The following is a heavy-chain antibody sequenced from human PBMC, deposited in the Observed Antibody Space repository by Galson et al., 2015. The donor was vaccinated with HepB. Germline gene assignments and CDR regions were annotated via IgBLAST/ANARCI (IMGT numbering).Heavy chain of an antibody. J-gene: IGHJ6*02. D-gene: IGHD3-3*01. Sequence: SLRLSCAASGFTFRSYWMSWVRQAPGKGLEWVANIKQDGSEKYYVDYVKGRFTISRDNAKNSLYLQMNSLRAEDTAVYYCARDRRRMYYDFWSRTPDYYGMDVWGQGTTVTVS. CDR3: ARDRRRMYYDFWSRTPDYYGMDV. CDR2: IKQDGSEK. CDR1: GFTFRSYW. V-gene: IGHV3-7*03.